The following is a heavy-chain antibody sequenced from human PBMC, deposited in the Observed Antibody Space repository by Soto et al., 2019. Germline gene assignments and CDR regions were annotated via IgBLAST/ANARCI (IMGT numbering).Heavy chain of an antibody. CDR1: GFTFSSYS. CDR3: ARAFSSGYGTTYYYGMDV. D-gene: IGHD3-22*01. CDR2: ISSSSSYI. V-gene: IGHV3-21*01. J-gene: IGHJ6*02. Sequence: GGSLRLSCAASGFTFSSYSMNWVRQAPGKGLEWVSSISSSSSYIYYADSVKGRFTISRDNAKNSLYLQMNSLRAEDTAVYCCARAFSSGYGTTYYYGMDVWGQGTTVTVSS.